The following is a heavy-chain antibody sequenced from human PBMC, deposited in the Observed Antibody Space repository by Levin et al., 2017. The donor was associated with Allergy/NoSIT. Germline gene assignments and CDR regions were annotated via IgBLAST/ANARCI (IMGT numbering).Heavy chain of an antibody. D-gene: IGHD2-15*01. CDR3: ARDLGRTVRHSQFDA. Sequence: SQTLSLTCTVSGASISSTIYYWAWIRQPAGKGLEWIGRIHKSGDINYNPSLVSRVSISADMSKNQFSLKLSSMTAADTAVYYCARDLGRTVRHSQFDAWGQGTLVTVSS. CDR1: GASISSTIYY. V-gene: IGHV4-61*02. J-gene: IGHJ5*02. CDR2: IHKSGDI.